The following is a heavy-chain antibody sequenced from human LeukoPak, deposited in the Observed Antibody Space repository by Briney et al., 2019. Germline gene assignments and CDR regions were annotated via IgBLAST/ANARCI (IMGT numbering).Heavy chain of an antibody. J-gene: IGHJ3*02. CDR2: SRNKANSYTT. D-gene: IGHD1-26*01. Sequence: GGSLRLSCAASGFIFSDHYMDWVRQAPGKGLDWVGRSRNKANSYTTEYAASVKGRFTISRDDSMNSLYLQMSSLKTEDTAVYYCVRVISGSYAFDIWGQGTMAPVSS. CDR1: GFIFSDHY. CDR3: VRVISGSYAFDI. V-gene: IGHV3-72*01.